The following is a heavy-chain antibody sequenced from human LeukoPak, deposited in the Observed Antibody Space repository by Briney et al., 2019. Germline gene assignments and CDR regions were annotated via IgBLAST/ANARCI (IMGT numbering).Heavy chain of an antibody. D-gene: IGHD3-22*01. Sequence: SVKVSCKASRGTFSSYAISWVRQAPGQGLEWMGGIIPIFGTANYAQKFQGRVTITTDESTSTAYMELSSLRSEDTAVYYCARQRDYYDSSGSTHYFDYWGQGTPVTVSS. V-gene: IGHV1-69*05. CDR3: ARQRDYYDSSGSTHYFDY. CDR2: IIPIFGTA. CDR1: RGTFSSYA. J-gene: IGHJ4*02.